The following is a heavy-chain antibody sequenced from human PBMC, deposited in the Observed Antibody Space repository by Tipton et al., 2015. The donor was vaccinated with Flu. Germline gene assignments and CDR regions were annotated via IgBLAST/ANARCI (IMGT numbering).Heavy chain of an antibody. J-gene: IGHJ4*02. CDR3: AKDLSYYYDSSGYDY. Sequence: GSLRLSCAASGFTFSSYAMSWVRQAPGKGLEWVSAISGSGGSTYYADSVKGRFTISRDNSKNTLYLQMNSLRAEDTVVYYCAKDLSYYYDSSGYDYWGQGTLVTVSS. V-gene: IGHV3-23*01. D-gene: IGHD3-22*01. CDR1: GFTFSSYA. CDR2: ISGSGGST.